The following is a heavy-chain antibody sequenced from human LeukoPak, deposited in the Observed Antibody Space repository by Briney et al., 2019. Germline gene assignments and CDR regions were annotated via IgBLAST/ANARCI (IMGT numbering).Heavy chain of an antibody. V-gene: IGHV3-7*03. CDR2: IKQDGSEK. J-gene: IGHJ3*02. CDR3: AREPRGPLKDAFDI. CDR1: GFTFSSYW. Sequence: GGSLRLSCAASGFTFSSYWMSWVRQAPGKGLEWVANIKQDGSEKYYVDSVKGRFTISRDNAKNSLYLHMNSLRAEDTAVYYCAREPRGPLKDAFDIWGQGTMVTVSS.